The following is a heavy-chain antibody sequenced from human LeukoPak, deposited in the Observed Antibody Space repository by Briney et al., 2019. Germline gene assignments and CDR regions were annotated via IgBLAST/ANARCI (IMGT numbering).Heavy chain of an antibody. D-gene: IGHD6-13*01. V-gene: IGHV3-21*01. Sequence: GGSLRLSCAASGFTFSSYSMNWVRQAPGKGLEWVSSISSSSSYIYYADSVKGRFTISRDNAKNSLYLQMNSLRAEDTAVYYCARVGRIAAASFDYWGQGTLVTVSS. CDR2: ISSSSSYI. CDR1: GFTFSSYS. J-gene: IGHJ4*02. CDR3: ARVGRIAAASFDY.